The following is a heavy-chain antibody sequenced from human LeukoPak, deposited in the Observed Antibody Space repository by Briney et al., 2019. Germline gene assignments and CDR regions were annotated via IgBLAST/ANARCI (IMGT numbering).Heavy chain of an antibody. CDR1: GYTFTGYY. J-gene: IGHJ6*03. V-gene: IGHV1-2*02. CDR2: INPNSGGT. CDR3: AKADGYYYYMDV. Sequence: ASVKVSCKASGYTFTGYYMHWVRQAPGQGLEWMGWINPNSGGTNYAQKVQGRVTMTRDTSISTAYMELSRLRSDDTAVYYCAKADGYYYYMDVWGKGTTVTVSS. D-gene: IGHD5-24*01.